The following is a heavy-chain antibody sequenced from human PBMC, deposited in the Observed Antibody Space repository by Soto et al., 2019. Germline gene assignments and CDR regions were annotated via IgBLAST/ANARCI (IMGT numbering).Heavy chain of an antibody. Sequence: ASVKVSCKASGGTFSSYAISWVRQAPGQGLEWMGGIIPIFGTANYAQKFQGRVTITADESTSTAYMELSSLRSEDTAVYYCARRGYDAFDIWGQGTMVTVPS. J-gene: IGHJ3*02. CDR2: IIPIFGTA. D-gene: IGHD6-25*01. V-gene: IGHV1-69*13. CDR3: ARRGYDAFDI. CDR1: GGTFSSYA.